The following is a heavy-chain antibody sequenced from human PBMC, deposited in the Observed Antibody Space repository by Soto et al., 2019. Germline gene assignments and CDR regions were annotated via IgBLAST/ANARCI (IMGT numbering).Heavy chain of an antibody. CDR1: GFAISRGYY. CDR2: IYPSVSS. J-gene: IGHJ4*02. CDR3: AREKVGTTFFDN. Sequence: SETLSLTCNVSGFAISRGYYWSWVRQPPGKGLEWIGSIYPSVSSYHNPSLESRLTLSIDTSKNQFTLKLASVTAADTALYYCAREKVGTTFFDNWGQGSQVTVSS. V-gene: IGHV4-38-2*02. D-gene: IGHD1-1*01.